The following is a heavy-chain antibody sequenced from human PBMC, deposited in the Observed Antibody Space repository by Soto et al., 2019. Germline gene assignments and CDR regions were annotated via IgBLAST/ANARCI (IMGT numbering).Heavy chain of an antibody. J-gene: IGHJ3*02. V-gene: IGHV3-48*02. CDR1: GFSFNRYR. CDR2: ISSSSSTI. CDR3: ARDRSGIAAAGLDDFDI. D-gene: IGHD6-13*01. Sequence: VWDLRLSCALSGFSFNRYRMNSVRQAPLNVQEWVSYISSSSSTIYYSDSVKGRFTISRDNAKNSMYLQMNSLRDEDTAVYYCARDRSGIAAAGLDDFDIWGQGTMVP.